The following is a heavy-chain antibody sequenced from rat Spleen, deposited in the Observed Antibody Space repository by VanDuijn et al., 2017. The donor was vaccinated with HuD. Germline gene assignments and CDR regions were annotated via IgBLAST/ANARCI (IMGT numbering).Heavy chain of an antibody. CDR1: GFTFSDYY. V-gene: IGHV5-29*01. CDR3: ARHNSGYGVMDA. J-gene: IGHJ4*01. D-gene: IGHD4-3*01. Sequence: EVKLVESGGGLVQPGRSLKLSCAASGFTFSDYYMAWVRQAPTKGLEWVATINFDGSSTYYRDSVRGRFSISRDNARSTLYLQMDSLRSEDTATYYCARHNSGYGVMDAWGQGASVTVSS. CDR2: INFDGSST.